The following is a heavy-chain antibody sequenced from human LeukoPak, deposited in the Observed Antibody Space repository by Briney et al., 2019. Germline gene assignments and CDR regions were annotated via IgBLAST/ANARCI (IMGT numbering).Heavy chain of an antibody. J-gene: IGHJ4*02. CDR2: ISYDGNNK. CDR1: GFTFSTSI. Sequence: GRSLSLSCAASGFTFSTSIMHWVRQAPGKGLEWVAVISYDGNNKYYADSVKGRFTISRDNSKSTMYVQMNSLRAEDTAVYYCAKEVTAAGGNFEYWGQGTLVTVSS. V-gene: IGHV3-30*18. D-gene: IGHD6-13*01. CDR3: AKEVTAAGGNFEY.